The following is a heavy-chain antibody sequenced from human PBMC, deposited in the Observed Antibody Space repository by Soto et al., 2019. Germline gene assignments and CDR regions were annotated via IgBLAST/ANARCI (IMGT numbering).Heavy chain of an antibody. V-gene: IGHV1-2*04. CDR1: GYTFTGYY. CDR3: ARGRGLSYYYDIDV. Sequence: QVQLVQSGAEVKKPGASVKVSCKASGYTFTGYYMHWMQQAPGQGLEWMGWINPNSGETDYAQNFHGSVTMTRDMSISTAYMELSALKSNDTAVYYCARGRGLSYYYDIDVWGKGTTVTVSS. J-gene: IGHJ6*03. CDR2: INPNSGET.